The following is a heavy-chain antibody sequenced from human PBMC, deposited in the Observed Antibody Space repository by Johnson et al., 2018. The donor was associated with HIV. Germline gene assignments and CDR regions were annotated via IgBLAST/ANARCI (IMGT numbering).Heavy chain of an antibody. CDR2: ISYDGSNK. CDR1: GFTFSSYA. CDR3: ARSLPYSSSVGFVI. J-gene: IGHJ3*02. Sequence: QVQLVESVGGVVQPGRSLRLSCAASGFTFSSYAMHWVRQAPGKGLEWVAVISYDGSNKYYADSVKGRFTISRDNAKNSLYLQMNSLRAEDTTVYYCARSLPYSSSVGFVILGQGTMVTVSS. D-gene: IGHD6-6*01. V-gene: IGHV3-30-3*01.